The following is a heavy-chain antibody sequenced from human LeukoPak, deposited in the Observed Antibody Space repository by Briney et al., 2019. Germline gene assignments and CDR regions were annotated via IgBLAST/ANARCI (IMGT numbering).Heavy chain of an antibody. CDR1: GFPFNAYW. Sequence: GGSLRLSCAASGFPFNAYWMTWVRQAPGKGLEWVANIRQDGDTKYYVDSVKGRFTISRDNAKNSLYLQMNSLRAEDTALYHCARNNGTDVWGQGTTVIVSS. CDR3: ARNNGTDV. J-gene: IGHJ6*02. CDR2: IRQDGDTK. V-gene: IGHV3-7*03.